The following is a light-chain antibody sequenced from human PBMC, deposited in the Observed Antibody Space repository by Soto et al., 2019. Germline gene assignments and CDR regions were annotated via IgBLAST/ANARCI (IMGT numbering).Light chain of an antibody. CDR2: AAS. Sequence: DIQLTQSPSFLSASVGDRVTITCRASQGISSYLAWYQQKPGKAPKLLIYAASTLQSGVPSRFSGSGSGTEFTLKISSLQPEDFATYYCQQLNSYPFTFRPGNKVDIK. CDR3: QQLNSYPFT. CDR1: QGISSY. V-gene: IGKV1-9*01. J-gene: IGKJ3*01.